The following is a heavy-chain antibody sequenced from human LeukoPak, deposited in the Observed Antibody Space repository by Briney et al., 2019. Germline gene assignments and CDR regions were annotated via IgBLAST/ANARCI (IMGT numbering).Heavy chain of an antibody. CDR1: GGSISSGGYY. V-gene: IGHV4-31*03. CDR2: IYYSGST. J-gene: IGHJ4*02. CDR3: ARRMGFGPNQYYFDY. D-gene: IGHD3-10*01. Sequence: PSQTLSLTCTVSGGSISSGGYYWCWIRQHPGKGLEWIGYIYYSGSTYYNPSLKSRVTISVDTSKNQFSLKLSSVTAADTAVYYCARRMGFGPNQYYFDYWGQGTLVTVSS.